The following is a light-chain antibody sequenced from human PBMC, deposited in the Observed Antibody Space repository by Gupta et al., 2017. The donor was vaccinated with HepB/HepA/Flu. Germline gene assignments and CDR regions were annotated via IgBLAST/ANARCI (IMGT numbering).Light chain of an antibody. CDR1: SSNIGAVYD. CDR2: SND. Sequence: QSVLTQPPSVSGAPGQRVTISCTGTSSNIGAVYDVHLYQQLPGAAPKLLINSNDNRPSGVPDRFSGSKSGTSASLAITGLQAEDEADYYCQSFDSSLSSYVFGGGTRVTVL. CDR3: QSFDSSLSSYV. J-gene: IGLJ1*01. V-gene: IGLV1-40*01.